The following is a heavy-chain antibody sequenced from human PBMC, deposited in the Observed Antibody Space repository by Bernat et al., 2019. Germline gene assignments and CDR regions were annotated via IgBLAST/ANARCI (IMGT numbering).Heavy chain of an antibody. CDR2: MSYSGST. D-gene: IGHD4-23*01. Sequence: QVQLQESGPGLVKPSETLSLTCTVSGGSISGYYWSWIRRPPGKGLEWIGYMSYSGSTNYNPSLKSRVTISVDTSNNQFSPKLSSVTAADTAVYYCARSYYGGNSVCFDPWGQGTLVTVSS. J-gene: IGHJ5*02. CDR1: GGSISGYY. V-gene: IGHV4-59*01. CDR3: ARSYYGGNSVCFDP.